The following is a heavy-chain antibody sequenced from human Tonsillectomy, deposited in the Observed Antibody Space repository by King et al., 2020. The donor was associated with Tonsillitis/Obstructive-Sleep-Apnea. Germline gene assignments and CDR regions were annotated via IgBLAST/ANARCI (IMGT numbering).Heavy chain of an antibody. CDR2: INHSGST. CDR3: ARGPLVGATQAPYYYYYYMDV. D-gene: IGHD1-26*01. CDR1: GGSFSGYY. V-gene: IGHV4-34*01. J-gene: IGHJ6*03. Sequence: VQLQQWGAGLLKPSETLSLTCAVYGGSFSGYYWSWIRQPPGKGLEWIGEINHSGSTNYNPSLKSRVTISVDTYKNQFSLTLRSVTAADPAVYYWARGPLVGATQAPYYYYYYMDVWGKGTTVTVSS.